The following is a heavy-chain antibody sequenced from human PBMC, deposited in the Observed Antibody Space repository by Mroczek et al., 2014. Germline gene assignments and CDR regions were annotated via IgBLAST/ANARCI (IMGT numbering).Heavy chain of an antibody. CDR1: GGSISSYY. Sequence: QVQLQESGPGLVKPSETLSLTCTVSGGSISSYYWSWIRQPPGKGLEWIGYIYYSGSTNYNPSLKSRVTISVDTSKNQFSLKLSSVTAADTAVYYCARTNIAVAGQEYFQHWGQGTLVTVSS. CDR3: ARTNIAVAGQEYFQH. CDR2: IYYSGST. V-gene: IGHV4-59*01. D-gene: IGHD6-19*01. J-gene: IGHJ1*01.